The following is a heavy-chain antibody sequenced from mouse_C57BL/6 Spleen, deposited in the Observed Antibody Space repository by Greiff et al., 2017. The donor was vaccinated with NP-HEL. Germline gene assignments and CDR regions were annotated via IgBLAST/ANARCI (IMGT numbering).Heavy chain of an antibody. V-gene: IGHV1-78*01. CDR3: ARGYDGYYPYYFDY. D-gene: IGHD2-3*01. J-gene: IGHJ2*01. CDR1: GYTFTDHT. CDR2: IYPRDGST. Sequence: VKLLESDAELVKPGASVKISCKVSGYTFTDHTIHWMKQRPEQGLEWIGYIYPRDGSTKYNEKFKGKATLTADKSSSTAYMQLNSLTSEDSAVYFCARGYDGYYPYYFDYWGQGTTLTVSS.